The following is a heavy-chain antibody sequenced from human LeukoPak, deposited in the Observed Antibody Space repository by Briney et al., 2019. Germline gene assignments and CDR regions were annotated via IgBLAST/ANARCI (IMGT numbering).Heavy chain of an antibody. CDR3: ARGISADP. V-gene: IGHV4-4*02. CDR2: IYHSGST. Sequence: PSETLSFNSAGSGVSISSSNWWSWVRQPPGKGLEWIGEIYHSGSTNHNSSLKSRVTISVDKSKNQFSLKLSSVTAADTAVYYCARGISADPWGQGTLVTVSS. J-gene: IGHJ5*02. CDR1: GVSISSSNW.